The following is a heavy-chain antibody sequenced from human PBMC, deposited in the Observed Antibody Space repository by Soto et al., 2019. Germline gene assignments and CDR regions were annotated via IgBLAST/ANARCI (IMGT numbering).Heavy chain of an antibody. J-gene: IGHJ4*02. CDR3: ATALVRFGELLFDY. Sequence: QVQLQESGPGLVKPSETLSLTCTVSGGSISSYYWSWIRQPPGKGLEWIGYIYYSGGTNYNPSLKSRVTISVDTSKNQFSLKLSSVTAADTAVYYCATALVRFGELLFDYWGQGTLVTVSS. D-gene: IGHD3-10*01. CDR1: GGSISSYY. V-gene: IGHV4-59*01. CDR2: IYYSGGT.